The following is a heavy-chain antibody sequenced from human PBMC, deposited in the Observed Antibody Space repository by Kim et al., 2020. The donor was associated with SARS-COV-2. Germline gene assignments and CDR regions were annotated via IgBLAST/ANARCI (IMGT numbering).Heavy chain of an antibody. D-gene: IGHD2-2*01. J-gene: IGHJ3*02. CDR2: IYTSGST. CDR1: GGSISSGSYY. CDR3: ASRRGYCSSTSCPDAFDI. Sequence: SETLSLTCTVSGGSISSGSYYWSWIRQPAGKGLEWIGRIYTSGSTNYNPSLKSRVTISVDTSKNQFSLKLSSVTAADTAVYYCASRRGYCSSTSCPDAFDIWGQGTMVTVSS. V-gene: IGHV4-61*02.